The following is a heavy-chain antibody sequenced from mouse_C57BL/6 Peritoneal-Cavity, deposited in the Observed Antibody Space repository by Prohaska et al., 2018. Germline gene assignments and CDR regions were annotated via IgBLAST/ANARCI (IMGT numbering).Heavy chain of an antibody. J-gene: IGHJ1*03. CDR1: GFTFSGFW. CDR3: MRYGNYWYFDV. Sequence: SRGLFCDCSGFTFSGFWMSCARQTPGKTLEWIGDINSDGSAINYAPSIKDRFTIFRDNDKSTLYLQMSNVRSEDTATYFCMRYGNYWYFDVWCTG. V-gene: IGHV11-2*01. CDR2: INSDGSAI. D-gene: IGHD2-1*01.